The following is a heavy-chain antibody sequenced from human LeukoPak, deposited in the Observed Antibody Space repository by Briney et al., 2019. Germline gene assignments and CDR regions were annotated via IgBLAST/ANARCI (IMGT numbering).Heavy chain of an antibody. J-gene: IGHJ4*02. CDR2: TYYRRSKWYN. Sequence: SQTLSLICAISGGSVSSNSAAWNWIRQSPSRGLEWLGRTYYRRSKWYNEYALSVKSRIIINPDTSKNQFSLQLNSVSPEDTAVYYCARDLDGGWYDFDYWGQGTLVTVSS. D-gene: IGHD6-19*01. CDR1: GGSVSSNSAA. CDR3: ARDLDGGWYDFDY. V-gene: IGHV6-1*01.